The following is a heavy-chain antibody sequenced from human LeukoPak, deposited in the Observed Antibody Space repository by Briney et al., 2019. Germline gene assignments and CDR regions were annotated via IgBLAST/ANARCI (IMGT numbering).Heavy chain of an antibody. D-gene: IGHD3-22*01. CDR3: AKDHESDGYPCLDH. V-gene: IGHV3-23*01. J-gene: IGHJ4*02. CDR2: ISASGP. Sequence: GGSLRLSCAASGLTFSRLAMTWVRQAPGKGLEWVSTISASGPYYADAVRGRFTISRDNSRNTLSLQMDSLRAEDTAVYYCAKDHESDGYPCLDHWGLGTLVTVSS. CDR1: GLTFSRLA.